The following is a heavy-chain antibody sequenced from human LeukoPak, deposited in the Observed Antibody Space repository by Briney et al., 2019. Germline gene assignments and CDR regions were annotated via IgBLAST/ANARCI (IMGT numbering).Heavy chain of an antibody. Sequence: ASVKVSCKASGYTFTSYGISWVRQAPGQGLEWMGWISAYNGNTNYAQKLQGRVTMTTDTSTSTAYMELSSLRSEDTAVYYCARDLLEYSSAYDQNWFDPWGQGTLVTVSS. J-gene: IGHJ5*02. CDR2: ISAYNGNT. D-gene: IGHD6-6*01. V-gene: IGHV1-18*01. CDR3: ARDLLEYSSAYDQNWFDP. CDR1: GYTFTSYG.